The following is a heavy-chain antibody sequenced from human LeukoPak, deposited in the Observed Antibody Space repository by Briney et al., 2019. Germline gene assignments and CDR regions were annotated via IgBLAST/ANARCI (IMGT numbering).Heavy chain of an antibody. V-gene: IGHV3-48*01. CDR1: GFAFSRSG. J-gene: IGHJ4*02. D-gene: IGHD6-19*01. CDR2: ISPSSSSR. CDR3: ASHWGLDTSGCHY. Sequence: GGSLRLSCVASGFAFSRSGMNWVRQAPGKGLEWLSCISPSSSSRHYADSMKGRLIISRDNAKNSLYLQMNNLRAEDTAVYYCASHWGLDTSGCHYWGQGTLVTVSS.